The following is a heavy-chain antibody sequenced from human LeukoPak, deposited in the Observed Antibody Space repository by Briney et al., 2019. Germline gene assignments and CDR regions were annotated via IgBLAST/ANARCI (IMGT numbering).Heavy chain of an antibody. CDR2: ISSSSYI. D-gene: IGHD3-9*01. CDR3: ARSIDWYFLDY. V-gene: IGHV3-21*04. Sequence: GGSLRLSCAASGFTFSSYSMNWVRQAPGKGLEWVSSISSSSYIYYADSVKGRFTISRDNAKNSLYLQMDSLRAEDTAVYYCARSIDWYFLDYWGQGTLVTVSS. CDR1: GFTFSSYS. J-gene: IGHJ4*02.